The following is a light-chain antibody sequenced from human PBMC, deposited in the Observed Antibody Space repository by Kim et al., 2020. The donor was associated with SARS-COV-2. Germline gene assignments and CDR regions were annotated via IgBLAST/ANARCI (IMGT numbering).Light chain of an antibody. CDR3: CSYAGSYTLV. CDR2: DVS. V-gene: IGLV2-11*01. J-gene: IGLJ3*02. Sequence: QSALTQPRSVPGSPGQSVTISCTGTSSDVGGYNYVSWYQQHPGKAPKLMIYDVSKRPSGVPDRFSGSKSGNTASLTISGLQAEDEADYYCCSYAGSYTLVFGGGTQLTVL. CDR1: SSDVGGYNY.